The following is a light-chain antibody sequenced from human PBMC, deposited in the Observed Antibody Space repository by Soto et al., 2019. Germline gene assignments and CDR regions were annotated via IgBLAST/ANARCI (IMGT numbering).Light chain of an antibody. CDR3: TSWTTSTTMI. V-gene: IGLV2-14*03. Sequence: LTQPAPLSWSPGQSITLSCTGTSSDIGAYNFVSWYQQHPGKAPKLMLYDVNIRPSGVSNRFSGSKSGNTASLTISGLQAEDEADYYCTSWTTSTTMIFGGGTKVTVL. CDR1: SSDIGAYNF. J-gene: IGLJ2*01. CDR2: DVN.